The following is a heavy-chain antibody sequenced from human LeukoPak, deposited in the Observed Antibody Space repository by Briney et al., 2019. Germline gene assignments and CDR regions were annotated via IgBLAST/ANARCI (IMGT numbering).Heavy chain of an antibody. V-gene: IGHV3-33*01. CDR2: IWYDGSNK. D-gene: IGHD1-26*01. CDR3: ARSGDYSGSSRFDY. J-gene: IGHJ4*02. Sequence: GGSLRLSCAASGFTFSSYGMHWVRQAPGKGLEWVAVIWYDGSNKYYADSVKGRFTISRDNSKNTLYLQMNSLRAEDTAVYYCARSGDYSGSSRFDYWGQGTLVTVSS. CDR1: GFTFSSYG.